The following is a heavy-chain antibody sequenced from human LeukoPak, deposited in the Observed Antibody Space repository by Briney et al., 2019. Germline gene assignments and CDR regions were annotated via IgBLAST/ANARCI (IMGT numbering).Heavy chain of an antibody. J-gene: IGHJ4*02. CDR3: AREGGSGSSKYLFDY. Sequence: PGGSLRLSCAASGFTFSTYSMNWVRQAPGKGLEWVSSISSSSGYIYYADSVKGRFTISRDNAKNSLFLQMNSLRAEDTAVYYCAREGGSGSSKYLFDYWGQGTLVTVSS. V-gene: IGHV3-21*01. CDR1: GFTFSTYS. CDR2: ISSSSGYI. D-gene: IGHD3-10*01.